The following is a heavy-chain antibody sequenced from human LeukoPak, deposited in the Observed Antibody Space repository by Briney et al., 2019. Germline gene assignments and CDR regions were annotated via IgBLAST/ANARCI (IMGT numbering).Heavy chain of an antibody. Sequence: GGSLRLSCAASGFTFSSYWMSWVRQAPGKGLEWVANIKQDGSEKYYVDSVKGRFPISRDHAKNSLYLQMNSLRAEDTAVYYCARGSSGSYLGGFDYWGQGTLVTVSS. V-gene: IGHV3-7*01. CDR2: IKQDGSEK. CDR1: GFTFSSYW. J-gene: IGHJ4*02. D-gene: IGHD1-26*01. CDR3: ARGSSGSYLGGFDY.